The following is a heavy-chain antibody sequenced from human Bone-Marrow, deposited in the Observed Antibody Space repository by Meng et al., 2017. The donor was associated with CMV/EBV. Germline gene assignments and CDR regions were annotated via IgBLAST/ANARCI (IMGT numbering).Heavy chain of an antibody. D-gene: IGHD3-16*02. CDR2: INPDSGSP. CDR1: GYTFTAYY. CDR3: ARDAMITFGGVIVPAGY. J-gene: IGHJ4*02. Sequence: ASVKVSCKASGYTFTAYYIHWVRQAPGQGLEWMGWINPDSGSPNYAQKFQGRVTMTRDTSIRTAYMDLSRLRSDDTAVYYCARDAMITFGGVIVPAGYWGQGTLVTVSS. V-gene: IGHV1-2*02.